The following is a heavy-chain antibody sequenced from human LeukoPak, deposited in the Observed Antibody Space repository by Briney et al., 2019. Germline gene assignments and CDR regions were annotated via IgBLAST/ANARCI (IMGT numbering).Heavy chain of an antibody. CDR1: GGSISSYY. CDR3: ARSAFLVTAPGLYYFDY. V-gene: IGHV4-59*12. D-gene: IGHD6-13*01. CDR2: IYYSRST. J-gene: IGHJ4*02. Sequence: PSETLSLTCTVSGGSISSYYWNWIRQPPGKGLEWIGSIYYSRSTYYNPSLKSRVTISVDTSKNQFSLKLTSVTAADTAVYYCARSAFLVTAPGLYYFDYWGQGTLVAVSS.